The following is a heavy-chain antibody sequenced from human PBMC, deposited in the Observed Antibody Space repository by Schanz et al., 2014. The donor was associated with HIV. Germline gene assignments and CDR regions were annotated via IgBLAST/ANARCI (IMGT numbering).Heavy chain of an antibody. CDR1: GGSISSGGYY. V-gene: IGHV4-31*01. J-gene: IGHJ4*02. Sequence: QVQLQESGPGLVKPSQTLSLTCTVSGGSISSGGYYWSWIRQHPGKGLEWIGYIYYSGSTYYNPSLKSLVSISVDSSKNRFSLKLSSVTAADTAVYYCARDVPSGGFDYWGQGTLVTVSS. CDR2: IYYSGST. CDR3: ARDVPSGGFDY. D-gene: IGHD3-10*01.